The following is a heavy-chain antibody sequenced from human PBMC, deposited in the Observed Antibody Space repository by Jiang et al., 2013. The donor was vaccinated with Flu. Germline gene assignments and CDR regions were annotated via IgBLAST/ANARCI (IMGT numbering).Heavy chain of an antibody. CDR1: GYY. V-gene: IGHV4-34*01. CDR2: INHSGST. D-gene: IGHD3-16*01. Sequence: GYYWSWIRQPPGKGLEWIGEINHSGSTNYNPSLKSRVTISVDTSKNQFSLKLSSVTAADTAVYYCARVWGAYSTLDYWGQGTLVTVSS. J-gene: IGHJ4*02. CDR3: ARVWGAYSTLDY.